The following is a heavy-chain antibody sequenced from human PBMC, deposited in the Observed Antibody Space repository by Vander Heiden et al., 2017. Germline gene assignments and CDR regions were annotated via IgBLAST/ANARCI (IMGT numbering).Heavy chain of an antibody. V-gene: IGHV3-9*01. CDR2: ISWNSGSI. CDR3: AKGYGDPKRPTNFDY. CDR1: GFTFADYP. D-gene: IGHD4-17*01. Sequence: EVQLVESGGGLVQPGRSLRLSCAASGFTFADYPMHWCRQAPGKGLEWVSGISWNSGSIGYADSVKGRFTISRDNAKNALYRQMNSLRAEDTALYYCAKGYGDPKRPTNFDYWGQGTLVTVSS. J-gene: IGHJ4*02.